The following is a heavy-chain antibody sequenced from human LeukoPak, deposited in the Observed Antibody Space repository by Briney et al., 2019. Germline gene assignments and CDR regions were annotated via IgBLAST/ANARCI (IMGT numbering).Heavy chain of an antibody. J-gene: IGHJ4*02. CDR2: IYRSGST. CDR1: GYSISSGYY. Sequence: PSETLSLTCTVSGYSISSGYYWGWIRQPPGKGLEWIGTIYRSGSTYYNPSLKRRVTISVDTSRNQFSLQLSSVTAADTAVYYCARNAGDYTKPSDYWGPGTMVTVSS. V-gene: IGHV4-38-2*02. CDR3: ARNAGDYTKPSDY. D-gene: IGHD4-11*01.